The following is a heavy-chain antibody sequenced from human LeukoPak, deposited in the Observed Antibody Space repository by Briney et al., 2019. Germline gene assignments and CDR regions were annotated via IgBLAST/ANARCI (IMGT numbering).Heavy chain of an antibody. Sequence: GGSLRLSCVTSGFTFSSYGMHWVRQVPGKGLEWVAVISYDAKSNYHVDSVKGRFTISRDNSKNTLYLQMNSLRAEDTAVYYCAKLGDEAAAGTDYWGQGTLVTVSS. CDR1: GFTFSSYG. V-gene: IGHV3-30*18. D-gene: IGHD6-13*01. CDR2: ISYDAKSN. CDR3: AKLGDEAAAGTDY. J-gene: IGHJ4*02.